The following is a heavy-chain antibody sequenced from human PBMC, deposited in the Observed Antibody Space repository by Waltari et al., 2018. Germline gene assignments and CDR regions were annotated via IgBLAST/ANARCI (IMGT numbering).Heavy chain of an antibody. CDR1: GYTFTSYY. V-gene: IGHV1-2*02. CDR3: ARETLPGNKIIDY. CDR2: VNSNTGDS. D-gene: IGHD1-1*01. J-gene: IGHJ4*02. Sequence: QVQLVQSGPEVKQPGASVRVSCKTSGYTFTSYYPHWVRQAPGQGLEWMAWVNSNTGDSQYAQTFQGRVTVTKDTSLTTVYLELSGLRSDDTALYYCARETLPGNKIIDYWGQGTLVTVSS.